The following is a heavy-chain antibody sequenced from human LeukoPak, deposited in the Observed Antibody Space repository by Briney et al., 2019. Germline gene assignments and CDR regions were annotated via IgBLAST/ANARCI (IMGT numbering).Heavy chain of an antibody. V-gene: IGHV4-38-2*01. Sequence: SETLSLTCAVSGYSISSGYYWGWIRQPPGKGLEWIGSIYHSGSTYYNPSLKSRVTISVDTSKNQFSLKLSSVTAADTAVYYCARGDYDSSGYYPYWGQGTLVTVSS. CDR3: ARGDYDSSGYYPY. J-gene: IGHJ4*02. CDR2: IYHSGST. D-gene: IGHD3-22*01. CDR1: GYSISSGYY.